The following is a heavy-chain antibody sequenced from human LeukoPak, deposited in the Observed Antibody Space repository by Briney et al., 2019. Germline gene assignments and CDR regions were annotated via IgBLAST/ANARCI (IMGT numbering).Heavy chain of an antibody. CDR3: ARGPGSYYMLDP. D-gene: IGHD3-10*01. V-gene: IGHV4-34*01. CDR1: GGSFSGYY. J-gene: IGHJ5*02. Sequence: PSETLSLTCAVYGGSFSGYYWSWIRQPPGKGLEWIGEINHSGSTNYNPSLKSRVTISVDTSKNQFSLKLSSVAAADTAVYYCARGPGSYYMLDPWGQGTLVTVSS. CDR2: INHSGST.